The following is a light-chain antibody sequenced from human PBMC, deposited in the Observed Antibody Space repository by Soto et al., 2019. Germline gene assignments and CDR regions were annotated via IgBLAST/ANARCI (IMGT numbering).Light chain of an antibody. Sequence: EIVLTQSPGTLSLSPGDRATLSCRASQSVSSNYLAWYHQKPGQAPRLLLYGASSRATGIPDRFSGSGSGTYFTLSISRLEPEDFGVYYCQQYGSSPRLAFGGGTKVDIK. CDR1: QSVSSNY. CDR3: QQYGSSPRLA. J-gene: IGKJ4*01. V-gene: IGKV3-20*01. CDR2: GAS.